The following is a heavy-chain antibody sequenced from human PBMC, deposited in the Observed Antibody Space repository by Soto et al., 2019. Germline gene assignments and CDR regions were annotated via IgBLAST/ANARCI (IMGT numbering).Heavy chain of an antibody. V-gene: IGHV2-26*01. CDR3: ARITLYSSSWYEDY. J-gene: IGHJ4*02. CDR2: IFSNDEK. Sequence: QVTLKESGRVLVKPTEPLTLTCTVSGFSLSNARMGVSWIRQPPGKALEWLAHIFSNDEKSYSTSLKSRLTISKDTSQSQVVLTMTNMDPVDTATYYCARITLYSSSWYEDYWGQGTLVTFSS. CDR1: GFSLSNARMG. D-gene: IGHD6-13*01.